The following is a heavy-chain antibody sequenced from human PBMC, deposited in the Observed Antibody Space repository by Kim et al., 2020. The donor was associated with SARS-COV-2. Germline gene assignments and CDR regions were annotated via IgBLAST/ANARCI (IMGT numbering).Heavy chain of an antibody. V-gene: IGHV4-38-2*02. CDR1: GYSISSGYY. J-gene: IGHJ2*01. D-gene: IGHD3-9*01. CDR2: IYHSGST. CDR3: ARELRYFDWFQGYFDP. Sequence: SETLSLTCTVSGYSISSGYYWGWIRQPPGKGLEWIGSIYHSGSTYYNPSLKSRVTISVDTSKNQFSLKLSSVTASDTAVYYCARELRYFDWFQGYFDPWG.